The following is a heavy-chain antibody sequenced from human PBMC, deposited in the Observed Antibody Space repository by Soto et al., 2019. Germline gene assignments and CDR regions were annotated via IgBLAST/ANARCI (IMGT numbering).Heavy chain of an antibody. Sequence: QVQLVVSGGGVVQPGRSLRLSCAASGFTFSSYGMHWVRQAPGKGLEWVAVIWYDGSNKYYADSVKGRFTISRDNSKNTLYLQMNSLRAEDTAVYYCARVGIGRVQLEPMGWFDPWGQGTLVTVSS. CDR1: GFTFSSYG. CDR3: ARVGIGRVQLEPMGWFDP. D-gene: IGHD1-1*01. J-gene: IGHJ5*02. V-gene: IGHV3-33*01. CDR2: IWYDGSNK.